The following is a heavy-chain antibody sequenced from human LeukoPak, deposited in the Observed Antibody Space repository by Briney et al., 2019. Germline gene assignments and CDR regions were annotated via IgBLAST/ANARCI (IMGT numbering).Heavy chain of an antibody. V-gene: IGHV4-34*01. CDR2: INHSGST. Sequence: SETLSLTCAVYGGSFSGYYWSWIRQPPGKGLEWIGEINHSGSTNYNPSLKSRVTISVDTSKNQFPLKLSSVAAADTAVYYCARGAATAEPPQNWFDPWGQGTLVTVAS. D-gene: IGHD1-14*01. J-gene: IGHJ5*02. CDR3: ARGAATAEPPQNWFDP. CDR1: GGSFSGYY.